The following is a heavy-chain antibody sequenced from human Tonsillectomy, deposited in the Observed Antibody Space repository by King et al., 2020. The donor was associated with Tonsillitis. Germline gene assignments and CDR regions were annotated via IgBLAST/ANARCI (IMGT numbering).Heavy chain of an antibody. V-gene: IGHV3-30*18. D-gene: IGHD3/OR15-3a*01. Sequence: QVQLVESGGGVVQPGRSLRLSCAASGFTFSNYGMHWVRQAPGKGLEWVAVISNYGINKYYADSVKGRFTISRDNSKNTLYLQMNSLRPEDTAVYYCAKDRDWGYFDYWGQGTLVTVSS. J-gene: IGHJ4*02. CDR2: ISNYGINK. CDR1: GFTFSNYG. CDR3: AKDRDWGYFDY.